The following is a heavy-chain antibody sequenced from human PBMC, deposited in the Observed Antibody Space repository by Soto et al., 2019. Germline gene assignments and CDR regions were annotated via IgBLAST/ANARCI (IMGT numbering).Heavy chain of an antibody. CDR1: GFIFSNYW. CDR3: LREAD. V-gene: IGHV3-7*05. J-gene: IGHJ4*02. Sequence: EVHLVESGGGWVQPGGSLRLSCAASGFIFSNYWVSWVRQAPGKGPEWVAKIKSDGSDRYYADSVRGRFTISRDNAKNSLYLQMNSLRAEDTAVYYCLREADWGQGILITVSS. CDR2: IKSDGSDR.